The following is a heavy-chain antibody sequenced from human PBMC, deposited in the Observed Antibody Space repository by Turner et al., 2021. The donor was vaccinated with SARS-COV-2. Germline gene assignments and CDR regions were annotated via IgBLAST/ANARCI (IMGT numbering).Heavy chain of an antibody. D-gene: IGHD1-1*01. CDR3: ARLRPTQNFDY. V-gene: IGHV4-39*01. Sequence: QLQLQDSGPGLVKPSETLSLTCTVSGGSISSSSYYWGWIRQPPGKGLEWIGSIYYSGSTYYNQSLKSRVTISVDTSKNQFSLKLSSVTAADTAVYYCARLRPTQNFDYWGQGTLVTVSS. J-gene: IGHJ4*02. CDR1: GGSISSSSYY. CDR2: IYYSGST.